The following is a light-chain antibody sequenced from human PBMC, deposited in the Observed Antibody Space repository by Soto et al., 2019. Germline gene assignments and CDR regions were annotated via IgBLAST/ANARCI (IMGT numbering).Light chain of an antibody. Sequence: VVMTQSPVTLSVSPGERVTLSCRASRAMASSLAWYQQKPGQGPRLLIYAASTRASGIPDRFSGGGSGTEFTLTITSLQSEDCAVYYCQQYKTWRTFGQGAKVEIK. CDR2: AAS. V-gene: IGKV3-15*01. CDR3: QQYKTWRT. J-gene: IGKJ1*01. CDR1: RAMASS.